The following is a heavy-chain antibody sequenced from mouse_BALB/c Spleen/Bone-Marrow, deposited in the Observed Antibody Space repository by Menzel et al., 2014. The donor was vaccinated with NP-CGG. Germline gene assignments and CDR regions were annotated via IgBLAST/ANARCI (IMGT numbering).Heavy chain of an antibody. V-gene: IGHV1-39*01. CDR2: IDPYYGGT. Sequence: EVKLLESGPELEKPGASVKISCKASGYSFTGYNMNWVKQSNGKSLEWIGNIDPYYGGTSYNQKFKGKATLTVDKSSSTAYMQLKSLTSEDSAVYYCARSGDYDIYYAMDYWGQGTSVTVPS. D-gene: IGHD2-4*01. CDR1: GYSFTGYN. J-gene: IGHJ4*01. CDR3: ARSGDYDIYYAMDY.